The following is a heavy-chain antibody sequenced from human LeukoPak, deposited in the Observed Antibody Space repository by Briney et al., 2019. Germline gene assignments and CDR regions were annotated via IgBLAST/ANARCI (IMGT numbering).Heavy chain of an antibody. D-gene: IGHD3-10*01. Sequence: ASVKVSCKASGYTFTAYYMHWVRQAPGQGLEGMGWINPNSGGTNYAQKLQGRVTMTRDTSISTAYMELSRLRSDDTAVYYCASLGGGYGSGSYYNPHGWGQGTLVTVSS. CDR1: GYTFTAYY. CDR2: INPNSGGT. J-gene: IGHJ4*02. V-gene: IGHV1-2*02. CDR3: ASLGGGYGSGSYYNPHG.